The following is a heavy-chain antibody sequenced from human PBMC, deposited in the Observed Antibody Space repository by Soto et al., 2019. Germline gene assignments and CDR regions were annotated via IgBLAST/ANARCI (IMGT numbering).Heavy chain of an antibody. Sequence: EVQLVQSGAEVKKPGATVKISCKSSGYFFSDSYMHWVRQAPGGGLEWMGLINPADDDTTYAERFQDRVTFTTDTATDTACMEMTRMRSDDSAVYYCWAGAVTGNTEDFDFWGQGTLVTVSS. J-gene: IGHJ3*01. CDR1: GYFFSDSY. CDR2: INPADDDT. V-gene: IGHV1-69-2*01. D-gene: IGHD1-7*01. CDR3: WAGAVTGNTEDFDF.